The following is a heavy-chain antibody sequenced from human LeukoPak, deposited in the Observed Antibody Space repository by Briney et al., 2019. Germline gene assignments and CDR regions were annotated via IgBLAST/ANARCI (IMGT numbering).Heavy chain of an antibody. J-gene: IGHJ4*02. CDR3: ASDRSSSLYPFDY. V-gene: IGHV3-48*04. CDR2: ISSSRRTI. D-gene: IGHD6-13*01. Sequence: QPGGSLRLSCAASGFTFSDYSMNWVRQAPGKGLEWVSYISSSRRTIYYADSVKGRFTISRDNAKNSLYLQMNSLRAEDTAVYYCASDRSSSLYPFDYRGQGTLVTVSS. CDR1: GFTFSDYS.